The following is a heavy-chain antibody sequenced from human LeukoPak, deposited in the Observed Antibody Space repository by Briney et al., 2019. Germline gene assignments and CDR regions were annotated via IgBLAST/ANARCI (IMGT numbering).Heavy chain of an antibody. J-gene: IGHJ4*02. D-gene: IGHD6-13*01. CDR2: ITDSGSAT. CDR1: GFTFSTYG. Sequence: GGSLRLSCAASGFTFSTYGMSWVRQAPGKGPEWVSTITDSGSATFYADSVKGRFTIPRDNSKNTLYLQMNSLRAEDTALYYCATLVRALYFDYWGQGTLVTASS. CDR3: ATLVRALYFDY. V-gene: IGHV3-23*01.